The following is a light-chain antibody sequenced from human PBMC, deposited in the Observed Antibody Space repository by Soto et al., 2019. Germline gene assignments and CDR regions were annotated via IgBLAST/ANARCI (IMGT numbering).Light chain of an antibody. CDR2: GAS. Sequence: EIVLTQSPGTLSLSPGERGSLSCRAIQSVSSNFLAWYQQKPGQAPRLLIYGASTRATGIPVRFSGSGSGTEFTLTITSLQSEDSAVYYCQEYNNWHPITFGGGTKVDIK. J-gene: IGKJ4*01. CDR3: QEYNNWHPIT. CDR1: QSVSSN. V-gene: IGKV3-15*01.